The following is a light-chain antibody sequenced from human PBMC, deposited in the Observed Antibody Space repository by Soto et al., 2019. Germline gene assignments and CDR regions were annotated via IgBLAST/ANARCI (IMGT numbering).Light chain of an antibody. CDR3: QQYHNWPLT. V-gene: IGKV3-15*01. CDR1: QSVSSH. CDR2: GAS. J-gene: IGKJ3*01. Sequence: EVIMTQSPTTLSVSPGAKVTLSCRASQSVSSHLAWYPQRPGQPPRLVISGASSRATGIPARFSAGGSGTEFFVSISSLQSEDSAVYFCQQYHNWPLTFGPGTKVEFK.